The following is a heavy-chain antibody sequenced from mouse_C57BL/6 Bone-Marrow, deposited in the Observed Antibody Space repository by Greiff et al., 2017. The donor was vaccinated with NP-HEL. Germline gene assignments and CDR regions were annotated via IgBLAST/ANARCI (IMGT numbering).Heavy chain of an antibody. CDR3: ARQGRVDY. J-gene: IGHJ2*01. Sequence: EVKLEESGGDLVKPGGSLKLSCAASGFTFSSYGMSWVRQTPDKRLEWVATISSGGSYTYYPDSVKGRFTISRDNAKNTLYLQMSSLKSEDTAMYYCARQGRVDYWGQGTTLTVSS. CDR1: GFTFSSYG. CDR2: ISSGGSYT. V-gene: IGHV5-6*02.